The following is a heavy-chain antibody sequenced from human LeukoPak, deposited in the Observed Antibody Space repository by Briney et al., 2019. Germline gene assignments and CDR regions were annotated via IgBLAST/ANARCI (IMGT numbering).Heavy chain of an antibody. CDR2: ISYDGSNK. CDR3: ARDRRWLQYSDY. D-gene: IGHD5-24*01. V-gene: IGHV3-30*03. J-gene: IGHJ4*02. CDR1: GFIFSSYG. Sequence: PGRSLRLSCAASGFIFSSYGMHWVRQAPGKGLEWVAVISYDGSNKYYADSVKGRFTISRDNSKNTLYLEMNSLRPEDTAVYYCARDRRWLQYSDYWGQGTLVTVSS.